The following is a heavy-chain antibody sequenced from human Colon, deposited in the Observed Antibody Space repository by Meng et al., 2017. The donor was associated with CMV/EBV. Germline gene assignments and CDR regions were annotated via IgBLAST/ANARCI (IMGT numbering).Heavy chain of an antibody. D-gene: IGHD4/OR15-4a*01. CDR2: FFPLLGIT. V-gene: IGHV1-69*04. CDR3: ARDRVLTSYDAFDI. J-gene: IGHJ3*02. Sequence: SGGPFTRHTLSWVRRAPGQGLEWMGRFFPLLGITTYAEKFEGRVTFSADKSTNTAYMDLSSLTSADTAVYYCARDRVLTSYDAFDIWGQGTMVTVSS. CDR1: GGPFTRHT.